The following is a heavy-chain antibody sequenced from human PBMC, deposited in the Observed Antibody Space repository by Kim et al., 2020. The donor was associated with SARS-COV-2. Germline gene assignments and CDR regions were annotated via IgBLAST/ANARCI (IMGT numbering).Heavy chain of an antibody. J-gene: IGHJ4*02. Sequence: SVKVSCKASGDTFSSYAISWVRQAPGQGLEWMGGIIPIFGTAKYAQKFQGRVTITADESTSTAYMELSSLRSEDTAVYYCARTGPIGDYGDYVEDWGQGTLVTVSS. V-gene: IGHV1-69*13. CDR1: GDTFSSYA. CDR2: IIPIFGTA. D-gene: IGHD4-17*01. CDR3: ARTGPIGDYGDYVED.